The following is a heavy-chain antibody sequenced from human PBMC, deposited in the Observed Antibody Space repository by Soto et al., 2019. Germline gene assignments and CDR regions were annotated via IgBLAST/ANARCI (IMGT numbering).Heavy chain of an antibody. CDR1: GFTFSSYW. Sequence: GGSLRLSCAASGFTFSSYWMSWVRQAPGKGLEWVANIKQDGSEKYYVDSVKGRFTISRDNAKNSLYLQMNSLRAEDTAVYYCARGAYYDFWSGYEEYYMDVWGKGTTVTVSS. CDR3: ARGAYYDFWSGYEEYYMDV. J-gene: IGHJ6*03. V-gene: IGHV3-7*01. D-gene: IGHD3-3*01. CDR2: IKQDGSEK.